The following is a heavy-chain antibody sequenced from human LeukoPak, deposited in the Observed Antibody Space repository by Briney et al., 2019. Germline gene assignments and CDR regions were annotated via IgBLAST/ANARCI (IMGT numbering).Heavy chain of an antibody. J-gene: IGHJ4*02. CDR2: IFTSGST. CDR1: GGSISYNY. Sequence: SETLSLTCTVSGGSISYNYLSWIRQPAGKGLEWIGRIFTSGSTNYNPSLRSRVTMSVDTSKNQFSLKLSSVTAADTAVYYCARRGDYFDFWGQGNLVTVSS. CDR3: ARRGDYFDF. V-gene: IGHV4-4*07.